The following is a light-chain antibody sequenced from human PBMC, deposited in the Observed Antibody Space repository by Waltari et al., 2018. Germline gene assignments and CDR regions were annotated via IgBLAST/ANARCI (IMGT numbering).Light chain of an antibody. V-gene: IGKV1-39*01. J-gene: IGKJ3*01. CDR3: QQSYSTLRT. CDR1: QSISSY. CDR2: AAS. Sequence: DIQMTQSPSSLSASVGDRVTITCRASQSISSYLNWYQQKPGKAPKLLIYAASSLKSGVPSRFSGSGSGTDFTLTISRLQPEDFATYYCQQSYSTLRTFGPGTKVDIK.